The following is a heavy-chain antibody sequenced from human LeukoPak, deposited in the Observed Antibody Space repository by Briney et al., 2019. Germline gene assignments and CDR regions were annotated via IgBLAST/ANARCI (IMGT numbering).Heavy chain of an antibody. J-gene: IGHJ3*02. CDR1: GGSISSGGYY. D-gene: IGHD1-1*01. CDR3: ARVGISSTDDAFDI. V-gene: IGHV4-31*03. Sequence: SQTLSLTCTVSGGSISSGGYYWSWIRQHPGKGLDWIGYIYYSGSTYYNPSLKSRVTISVDTSKNQFSLKLSSVTAADTAVYYCARVGISSTDDAFDIWGQGTMVTVSS. CDR2: IYYSGST.